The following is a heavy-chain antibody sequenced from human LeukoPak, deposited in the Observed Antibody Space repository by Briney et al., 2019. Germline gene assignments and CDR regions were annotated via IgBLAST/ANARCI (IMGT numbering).Heavy chain of an antibody. CDR3: ARVTPEVAVANDY. V-gene: IGHV1-69*04. CDR1: GGTFSSYA. D-gene: IGHD6-19*01. J-gene: IGHJ4*02. CDR2: IIPILGIA. Sequence: SVKVSCKASGGTFSSYAISWVRQAPGQGLEWMGRIIPILGIANYAQKFQGRVTITADKSTSTAYMELSSLRSEDTAVYYCARVTPEVAVANDYWGQGTLVTVSS.